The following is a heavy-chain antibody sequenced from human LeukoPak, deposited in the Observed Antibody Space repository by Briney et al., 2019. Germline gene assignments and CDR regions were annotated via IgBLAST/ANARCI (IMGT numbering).Heavy chain of an antibody. D-gene: IGHD3-22*01. CDR2: INHSGST. V-gene: IGHV4-34*01. J-gene: IGHJ4*02. Sequence: PSETLSLTCAVYGGSFSGYYWSWIRQPPGKGLEWIGEINHSGSTNYNPPLKSRVTISVDTSKNQFSLKLSSVTAADTAVYYCARGGYYYDSSGYYSFDYWGQGTLVTVSS. CDR1: GGSFSGYY. CDR3: ARGGYYYDSSGYYSFDY.